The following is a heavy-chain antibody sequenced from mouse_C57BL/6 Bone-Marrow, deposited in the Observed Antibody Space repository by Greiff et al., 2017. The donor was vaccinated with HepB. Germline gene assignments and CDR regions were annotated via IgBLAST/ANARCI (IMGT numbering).Heavy chain of an antibody. CDR1: GFNIKDDY. CDR3: TAYYSNPYYFDY. V-gene: IGHV14-4*01. D-gene: IGHD2-5*01. J-gene: IGHJ2*01. CDR2: IDPENGDT. Sequence: EVQLVESGAELVRPGASVKLSCTASGFNIKDDYMHWVKQRPEQGLEWIGWIDPENGDTEYASKFQGKATITADTSSNTAYLQLSSLTSEDTAVYYCTAYYSNPYYFDYWGQGTTLTVSS.